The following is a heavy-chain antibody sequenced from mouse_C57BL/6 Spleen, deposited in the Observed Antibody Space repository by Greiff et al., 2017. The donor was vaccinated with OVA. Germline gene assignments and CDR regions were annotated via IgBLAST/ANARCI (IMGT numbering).Heavy chain of an antibody. V-gene: IGHV5-9-1*02. J-gene: IGHJ1*03. Sequence: EVMLVESGEGLVKPGGSLKLSCAASGFTFSSYAMSWVRQTPEKRLEWVAYISSGGDYIYYADTVKGRFTISRDNARNTLYLQMSSLKSEDTAMYYCTRGHGSSYGYFDVWGTGTTVTVSS. CDR2: ISSGGDYI. D-gene: IGHD1-1*01. CDR1: GFTFSSYA. CDR3: TRGHGSSYGYFDV.